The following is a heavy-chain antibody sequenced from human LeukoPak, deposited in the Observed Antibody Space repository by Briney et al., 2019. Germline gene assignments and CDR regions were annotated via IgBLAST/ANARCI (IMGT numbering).Heavy chain of an antibody. CDR2: ISWNSGSI. Sequence: GGSLRLSCAASGFTFDDYAMHWVRQAPGKGLEWVSGISWNSGSIGYADSVKGRFTISRDNAKNSLYLQMNSLRAEDTALYYCAEDSYFDWLPTPGAYYYGMDVWGQGTTVTVSS. CDR3: AEDSYFDWLPTPGAYYYGMDV. V-gene: IGHV3-9*01. J-gene: IGHJ6*02. D-gene: IGHD3-9*01. CDR1: GFTFDDYA.